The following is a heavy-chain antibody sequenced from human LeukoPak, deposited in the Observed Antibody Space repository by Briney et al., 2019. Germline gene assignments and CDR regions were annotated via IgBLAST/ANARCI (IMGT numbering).Heavy chain of an antibody. J-gene: IGHJ2*01. CDR1: GGSISSSSYY. CDR3: ARGVTMIVVVIHDWYFDL. Sequence: SETLSLTCTVSGGSISSSSYYWGWIRQPPGKGLEWIGSIYYTRSTYYNPSLKGRVTISVDTSKNQFSLKLTSVTAADTAVYYCARGVTMIVVVIHDWYFDLWGRGTLVTVSS. D-gene: IGHD3-22*01. CDR2: IYYTRST. V-gene: IGHV4-39*01.